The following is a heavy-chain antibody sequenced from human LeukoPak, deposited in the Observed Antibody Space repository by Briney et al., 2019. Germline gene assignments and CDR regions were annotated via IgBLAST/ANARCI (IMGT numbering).Heavy chain of an antibody. D-gene: IGHD6-13*01. J-gene: IGHJ4*02. CDR2: ISGSGGST. CDR3: ARYNSSWFAQSPFDY. V-gene: IGHV3-23*01. Sequence: GGSLRLSCTASGFTLSNYAMSWVRQGPGKGLEWVSAISGSGGSTYYGDSVKGRFTISRDNSKNTLYLQMNSLRAEDTAVYYCARYNSSWFAQSPFDYWGQGTLVTVSS. CDR1: GFTLSNYA.